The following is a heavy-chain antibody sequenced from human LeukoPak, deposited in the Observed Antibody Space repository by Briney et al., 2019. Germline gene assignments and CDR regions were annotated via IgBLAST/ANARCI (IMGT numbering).Heavy chain of an antibody. CDR3: ARAPPPYDSSGYYIDY. J-gene: IGHJ4*02. D-gene: IGHD3-22*01. CDR2: IYYSGST. Sequence: PSETLSLTCTASGGSISSSSYYWGWIRQPPGKGLEWIGSIYYSGSTYYNPSLKSRVTISVDTSKNQFSLKLSSVTAADTAVYYCARAPPPYDSSGYYIDYWGQGTLVTVSS. V-gene: IGHV4-39*07. CDR1: GGSISSSSYY.